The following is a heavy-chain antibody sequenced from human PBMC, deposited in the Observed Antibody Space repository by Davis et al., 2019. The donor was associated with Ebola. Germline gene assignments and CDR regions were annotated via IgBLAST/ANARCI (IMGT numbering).Heavy chain of an antibody. V-gene: IGHV3-7*04. J-gene: IGHJ4*02. CDR3: ARGPDFGGRADYFDY. Sequence: PGGSLRLSCVASGFTFDDYGMSWVRQAPGKGLEWVANIKRDGSDKYYADSVKGRFTISRDNAKNSLYLQMNSLRAEDTAVFYCARGPDFGGRADYFDYWGQGIQVTVSS. D-gene: IGHD4-23*01. CDR1: GFTFDDYG. CDR2: IKRDGSDK.